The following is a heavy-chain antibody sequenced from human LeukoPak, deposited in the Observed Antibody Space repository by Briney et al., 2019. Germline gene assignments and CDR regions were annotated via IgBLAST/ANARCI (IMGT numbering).Heavy chain of an antibody. Sequence: SETLSLTCTVSGGSISSYYWSWIRQPPGKGLEWIGYIYYSGSTNYNPSLKSRVTISVDTSKNQFSLKLSSVTAADTAVYYCAGAGYYGSGFDYWGQGTLVTVSS. CDR3: AGAGYYGSGFDY. CDR1: GGSISSYY. D-gene: IGHD3-10*01. CDR2: IYYSGST. J-gene: IGHJ4*02. V-gene: IGHV4-59*01.